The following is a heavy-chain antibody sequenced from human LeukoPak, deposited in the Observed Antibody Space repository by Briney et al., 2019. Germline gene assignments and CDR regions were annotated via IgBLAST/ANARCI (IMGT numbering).Heavy chain of an antibody. Sequence: ASVKVSCKASGYTFTSYGISWVRQAPGQGLEWMGWISAYNGNTNYAQKLQGRVTMTTDTSTSTAYMELRSLRSDDTTVYYCARQSSGDPDYYNYYMDVWGKGTTVTVSS. CDR3: ARQSSGDPDYYNYYMDV. V-gene: IGHV1-18*01. CDR2: ISAYNGNT. D-gene: IGHD2-21*01. CDR1: GYTFTSYG. J-gene: IGHJ6*03.